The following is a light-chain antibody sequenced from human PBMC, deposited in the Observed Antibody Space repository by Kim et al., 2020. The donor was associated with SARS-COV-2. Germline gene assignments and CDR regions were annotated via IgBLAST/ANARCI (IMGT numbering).Light chain of an antibody. CDR1: SLRRHY. CDR3: SSRDSSSNHYV. J-gene: IGLJ1*01. CDR2: GKN. Sequence: SSELTQDPAVSVALGQTVRITCQGDSLRRHYASWYQQKPGQAPVLVTYGKNNRPSGIPDRFSGSSSGNTASLTITGAQAEDEADYYCSSRDSSSNHYVFGPGTKVTVL. V-gene: IGLV3-19*01.